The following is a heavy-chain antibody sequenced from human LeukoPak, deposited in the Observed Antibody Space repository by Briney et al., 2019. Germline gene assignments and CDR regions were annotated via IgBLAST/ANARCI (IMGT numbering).Heavy chain of an antibody. V-gene: IGHV1-8*01. J-gene: IGHJ4*02. D-gene: IGHD6-19*01. Sequence: ASVKVSXKASGYTFTSYDINWVRQATGQGLEWMGWMNPNSGNTGYAQKFQGRVTMTRNTSISTAYMELSSLRSEDTAVYYCAKGTSGWYSNFDYWGQGTLVTVSS. CDR3: AKGTSGWYSNFDY. CDR2: MNPNSGNT. CDR1: GYTFTSYD.